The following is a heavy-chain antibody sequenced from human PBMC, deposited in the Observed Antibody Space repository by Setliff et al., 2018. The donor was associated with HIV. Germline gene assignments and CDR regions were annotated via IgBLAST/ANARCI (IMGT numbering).Heavy chain of an antibody. J-gene: IGHJ5*02. CDR3: ARDRGYYDSSGSDPGLDP. CDR2: IYTSGST. CDR1: GGSISSGSYY. Sequence: SETLSLTCTVSGGSISSGSYYWSWIRQPAGKGLEWIGRIYTSGSTNYNPSLKSRVTISVDTSKNQFSLKLSSVTAADTAVYYCARDRGYYDSSGSDPGLDPWGQGTLVTVSS. D-gene: IGHD3-22*01. V-gene: IGHV4-61*02.